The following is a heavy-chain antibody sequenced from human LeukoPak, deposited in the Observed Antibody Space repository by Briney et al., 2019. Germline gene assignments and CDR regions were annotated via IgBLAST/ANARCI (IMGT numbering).Heavy chain of an antibody. J-gene: IGHJ3*02. CDR2: IIPIFGIA. CDR3: ARGVGLLRAFDI. V-gene: IGHV1-69*04. Sequence: SVKVSCKASGGAFSSYAISWVRQAPAQGLEWMGRIIPIFGIANYAQKFQDRVTITADKSTSTAYRELSSLRSEDTAVYYCARGVGLLRAFDIWGQGTMVTVSS. CDR1: GGAFSSYA. D-gene: IGHD1-26*01.